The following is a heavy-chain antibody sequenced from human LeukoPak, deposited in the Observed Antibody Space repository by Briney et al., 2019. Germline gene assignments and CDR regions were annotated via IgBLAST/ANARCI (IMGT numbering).Heavy chain of an antibody. J-gene: IGHJ3*02. CDR1: GGTFSSYA. CDR2: IIPIFGTA. Sequence: GASVKVSCKASGGTFSSYAISWVRQAPGQGLEWMGGIIPIFGTANYAQKFQGRVTITTDESTSTAYMELSSLRSEDTAVYYCARLTSSRHHDAFDIWGQGTMVTVSS. CDR3: ARLTSSRHHDAFDI. D-gene: IGHD6-13*01. V-gene: IGHV1-69*05.